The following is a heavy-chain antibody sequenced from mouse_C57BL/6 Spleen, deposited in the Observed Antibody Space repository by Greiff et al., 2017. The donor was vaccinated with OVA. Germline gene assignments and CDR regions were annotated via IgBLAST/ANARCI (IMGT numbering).Heavy chain of an antibody. Sequence: QVQLQQPGAELVRPGSSVKLSCKASGYTFTSYWMDWVKQRPGQGLEWIGNIYPSDSETHYNQKFKDKATLTVDKSSSTAYMQLSSLTSEDSAVYYYARETGTVDYWGQGTSVTVSS. CDR1: GYTFTSYW. D-gene: IGHD4-1*01. CDR2: IYPSDSET. CDR3: ARETGTVDY. J-gene: IGHJ4*01. V-gene: IGHV1-61*01.